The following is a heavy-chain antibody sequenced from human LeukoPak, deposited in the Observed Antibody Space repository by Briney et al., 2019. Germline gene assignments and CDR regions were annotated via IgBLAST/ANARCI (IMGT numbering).Heavy chain of an antibody. D-gene: IGHD5-24*01. CDR2: IYYSGGT. CDR1: GGSISSYY. CDR3: ARGGDGYNPGLFDY. V-gene: IGHV4-59*01. Sequence: SETLSLTCTVSGGSISSYYWSWIRQPPGKGLEWIGYIYYSGGTNYNPSLKSRVTISVDTSKNQFSLKLSSVTAADTAVYYCARGGDGYNPGLFDYWGQGTLVTVSS. J-gene: IGHJ4*02.